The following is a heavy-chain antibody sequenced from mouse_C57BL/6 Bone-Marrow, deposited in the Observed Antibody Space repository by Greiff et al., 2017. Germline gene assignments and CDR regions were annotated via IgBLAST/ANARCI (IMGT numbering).Heavy chain of an antibody. CDR2: IYPRDGST. CDR3: ARLKYDCSSGDWYFDV. CDR1: GYTFTSYD. Sequence: VQLQQSGPELVKPGASVKLSCKASGYTFTSYDINWVKQRPGQGLEWIGWIYPRDGSTKYNETFTGKATLTVDTSSSTAYMELHSLTSEDSAVYFCARLKYDCSSGDWYFDVWGTGTTVTVSS. V-gene: IGHV1-85*01. J-gene: IGHJ1*03. D-gene: IGHD1-1*01.